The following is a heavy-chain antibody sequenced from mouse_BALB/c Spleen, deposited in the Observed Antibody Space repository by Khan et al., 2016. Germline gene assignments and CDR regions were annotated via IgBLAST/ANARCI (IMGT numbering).Heavy chain of an antibody. CDR3: ARSIEPDFCVF. CDR1: GFSLTSHG. J-gene: IGHJ2*01. V-gene: IGHV2-9*02. CDR2: IWAGGST. D-gene: IGHD2-10*02. Sequence: QVQLQQSGPGLVAPSQSLSITCTVSGFSLTSHGVHWVRQPPGKGLEWLGVIWAGGSTNYNSALMSRLSISKDSSKSQVVLKMNSLQTDDTAMYYCARSIEPDFCVFWGQGVTFTVSS.